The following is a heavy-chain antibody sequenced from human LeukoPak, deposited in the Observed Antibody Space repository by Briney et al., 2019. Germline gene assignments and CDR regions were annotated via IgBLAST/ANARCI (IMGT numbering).Heavy chain of an antibody. CDR2: ISSSSSTI. Sequence: QPGGSLRLSCAASGFTFSSYSMNWVRQAPGKGLEWVSYISSSSSTIYYADSVKGRFTISRDNAKNSLYLQMNSLRDEDTAVYYCARWGQWLADDAFDIWGQGTMVTVSS. CDR3: ARWGQWLADDAFDI. V-gene: IGHV3-48*02. J-gene: IGHJ3*02. D-gene: IGHD6-19*01. CDR1: GFTFSSYS.